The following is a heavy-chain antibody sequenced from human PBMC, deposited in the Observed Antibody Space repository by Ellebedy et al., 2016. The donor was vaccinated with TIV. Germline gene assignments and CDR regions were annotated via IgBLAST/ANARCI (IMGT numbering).Heavy chain of an antibody. J-gene: IGHJ4*02. CDR1: GGSIGSSSYY. CDR3: ARDGGRSEMAYFDC. Sequence: MPSETLSLTCTVSGGSIGSSSYYWGRIRQPLGRGLASTGTIYFTGTTFYNPSLESRVTISVDTSKNQCSLRRSSVTAADTAVYYCARDGGRSEMAYFDCWGQGTLVTVSS. D-gene: IGHD5-24*01. V-gene: IGHV4-39*07. CDR2: IYFTGTT.